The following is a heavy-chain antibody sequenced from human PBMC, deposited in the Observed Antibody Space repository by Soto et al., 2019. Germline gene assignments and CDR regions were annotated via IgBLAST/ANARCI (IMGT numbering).Heavy chain of an antibody. J-gene: IGHJ6*02. Sequence: PGGSLRLSCAASGFTFSSYGMHWVRQAPGKGLEWVAVIWYDGSNKYYADSVKGRFTISRGNAKNTLYLQMNSLRAEDTAVYYCARDPQHYDFWSGPYLGYGMDVWGQGATVTVSS. CDR2: IWYDGSNK. V-gene: IGHV3-33*01. CDR1: GFTFSSYG. CDR3: ARDPQHYDFWSGPYLGYGMDV. D-gene: IGHD3-3*01.